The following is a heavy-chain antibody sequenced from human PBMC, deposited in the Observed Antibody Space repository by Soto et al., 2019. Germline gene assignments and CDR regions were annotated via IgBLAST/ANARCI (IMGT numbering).Heavy chain of an antibody. D-gene: IGHD3-22*01. V-gene: IGHV1-18*04. Sequence: GASVKVSCKASGYAFTSYCISWVLQAPGQGLEWMGWISAYNGNTNYAQKLQGRVTMTTDTSTSTAYMELRSLRSDDTAVYYCARVSPDRGGWLLYYYYGMDVWGQGTTVTVSS. CDR3: ARVSPDRGGWLLYYYYGMDV. CDR2: ISAYNGNT. CDR1: GYAFTSYC. J-gene: IGHJ6*02.